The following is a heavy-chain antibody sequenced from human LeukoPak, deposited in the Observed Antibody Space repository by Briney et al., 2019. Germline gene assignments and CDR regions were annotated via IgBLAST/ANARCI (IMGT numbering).Heavy chain of an antibody. CDR3: ARWYSSGWAFDY. CDR1: GASIGSFY. CDR2: VHYSGST. J-gene: IGHJ4*02. D-gene: IGHD6-19*01. V-gene: IGHV4-59*08. Sequence: SETLSLTCSVSGASIGSFYWNWIRQPPGKGLEWIGYVHYSGSTKYNPSLKSRVTISVDTSKNQFSLKLSSVIAADTAVYYCARWYSSGWAFDYWGQGTLVTVSS.